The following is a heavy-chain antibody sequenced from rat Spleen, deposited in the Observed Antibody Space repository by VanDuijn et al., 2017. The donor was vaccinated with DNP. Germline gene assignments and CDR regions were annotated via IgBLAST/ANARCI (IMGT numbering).Heavy chain of an antibody. CDR3: ARSPETSYIYFPWAY. Sequence: QVQLKESGPGLVQPSQTLSLTCTVSGFSLTVYGVSWVRQPPGKGLEWIGAIWSGGGTDYNSGLESRLSISRDTSKSQVLLKMNSLQTEDTATYYCARSPETSYIYFPWAYWGQGTLVIVSS. V-gene: IGHV2-4*01. D-gene: IGHD1-2*01. J-gene: IGHJ3*01. CDR1: GFSLTVYG. CDR2: IWSGGGT.